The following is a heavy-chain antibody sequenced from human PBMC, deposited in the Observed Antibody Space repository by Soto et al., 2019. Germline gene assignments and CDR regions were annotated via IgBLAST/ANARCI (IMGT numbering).Heavy chain of an antibody. V-gene: IGHV4-39*01. D-gene: IGHD5-12*01. CDR2: IYYSGST. Sequence: SETLSLTCTVSGGSISSSSYYWGWIRQPPGKGLEWIGSIYYSGSTFYNPSLKSRVTISVDTSKNQFSLKLSSVTAADTAVYYCARRGYSGYGAGDYFDYWGQGTLVTVSS. CDR3: ARRGYSGYGAGDYFDY. J-gene: IGHJ4*02. CDR1: GGSISSSSYY.